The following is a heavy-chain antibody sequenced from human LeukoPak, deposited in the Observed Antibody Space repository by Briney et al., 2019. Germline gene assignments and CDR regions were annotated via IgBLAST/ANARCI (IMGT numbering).Heavy chain of an antibody. CDR3: ARDVKVGASPFDY. CDR1: GFTFSTYS. CDR2: ISSSSSTI. J-gene: IGHJ4*02. Sequence: SGGSLRPSCATSGFTFSTYSMNWVRQAPGKGLEWVSYISSSSSTITYADSVKGRFTISRDNAKNSLYLQMNSLRDEDTAVYYCARDVKVGASPFDYWGQGTLVTVSS. V-gene: IGHV3-48*02. D-gene: IGHD1-26*01.